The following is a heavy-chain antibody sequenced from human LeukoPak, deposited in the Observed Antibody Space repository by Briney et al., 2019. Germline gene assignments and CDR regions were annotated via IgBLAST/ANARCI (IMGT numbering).Heavy chain of an antibody. V-gene: IGHV4-59*01. CDR2: IYYSGGT. CDR1: GGSISSYY. J-gene: IGHJ4*02. CDR3: ARDRVTFLDY. D-gene: IGHD2/OR15-2a*01. Sequence: PSETLSLTCTVSGGSISSYYWSWIRQPPGKGLEWIGYIYYSGGTNYNPSLKSRVTISVDTSKNQFSLKLSSVAAADTAVYYCARDRVTFLDYWGQGTLVTVSS.